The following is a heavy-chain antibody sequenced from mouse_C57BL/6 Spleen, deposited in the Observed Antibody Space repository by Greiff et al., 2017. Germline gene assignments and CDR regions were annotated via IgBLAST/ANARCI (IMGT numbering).Heavy chain of an antibody. CDR2: IRSKSSNYAT. CDR1: GFTFNTYA. D-gene: IGHD1-1*01. Sequence: EVQVVESGGGLVQPKGSLKLSCAASGFTFNTYAMHWVRQAPGKGLEWVARIRSKSSNYATYYADSVKDRFTISRDDSQSMLYLQMNNLKTEDTAMYYCVREVYYGSSYAYFDYWGQGTTLTVSS. J-gene: IGHJ2*01. CDR3: VREVYYGSSYAYFDY. V-gene: IGHV10-3*01.